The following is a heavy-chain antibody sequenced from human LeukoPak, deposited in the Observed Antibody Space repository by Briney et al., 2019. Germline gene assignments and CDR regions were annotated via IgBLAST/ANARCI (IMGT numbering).Heavy chain of an antibody. CDR3: AKDKVGAPDDAFDI. CDR1: GFTFSSYA. Sequence: PGGSLSLSCAASGFTFSSYAMNWVRQAPGKGLEWVSSISGSGGSTYYADSVKGRFTISRDNSKNTLYLQMNSLRAEDTAVYYCAKDKVGAPDDAFDIWGQGTMVAVSS. J-gene: IGHJ3*02. CDR2: ISGSGGST. D-gene: IGHD1-26*01. V-gene: IGHV3-23*01.